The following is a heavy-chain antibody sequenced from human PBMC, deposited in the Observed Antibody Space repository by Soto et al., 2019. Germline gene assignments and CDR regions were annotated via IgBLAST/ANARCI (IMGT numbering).Heavy chain of an antibody. CDR1: GYTSTRNG. V-gene: IGHV1-18*01. CDR2: ISPKSGNT. Sequence: ASVKVSCKTSGYTSTRNGISWVRQAPGQGLEWMGWISPKSGNTKYAQKFQGRVIMTTDTSTSTAYMELRSLRSDDTAVYFCVKDRDSNSWPSRDVWGPGTTVTVSS. D-gene: IGHD3-22*01. J-gene: IGHJ6*02. CDR3: VKDRDSNSWPSRDV.